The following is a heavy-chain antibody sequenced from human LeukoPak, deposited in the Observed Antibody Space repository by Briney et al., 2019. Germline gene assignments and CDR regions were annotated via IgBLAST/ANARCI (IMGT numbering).Heavy chain of an antibody. CDR2: ISYDGSNK. V-gene: IGHV3-30-3*01. CDR3: ARDMWYYGSSGFYFDY. CDR1: GFTFSSYA. Sequence: PGGSLRLSCAASGFTFSSYAMHWVRQAPGKGLEWVAVISYDGSNKYYADSVEGRFTISRDNSKNTLYLQMNSLRAEDTAVYYCARDMWYYGSSGFYFDYWGQGTLVTVSS. D-gene: IGHD3-22*01. J-gene: IGHJ4*02.